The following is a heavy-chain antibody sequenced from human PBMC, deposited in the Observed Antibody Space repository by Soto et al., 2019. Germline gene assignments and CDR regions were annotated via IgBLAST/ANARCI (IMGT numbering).Heavy chain of an antibody. V-gene: IGHV1-58*01. CDR1: GFSYSNSA. CDR2: IIVGGGNT. CDR3: VAELYRDGRCCSFDI. J-gene: IGHJ3*02. Sequence: ASVKVSCKASGFSYSNSAVQRVRQARGQGLEWIGWIIVGGGNTNYAEKVQERVTITRDMSTSTAYMELSSLRPEDTAVYYCVAELYRDGRCCSFDIWGQGTMVTVSS. D-gene: IGHD1-26*01.